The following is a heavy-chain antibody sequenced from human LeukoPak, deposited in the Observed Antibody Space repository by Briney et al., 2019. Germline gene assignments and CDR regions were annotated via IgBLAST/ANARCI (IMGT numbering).Heavy chain of an antibody. Sequence: SEKVSCKASGGTFSSYAISWVRQAPGQGLEWMGRIIPILGIANYAQKFQGRVTITADKSTSTAYMELSSLKASDTAMYYCARFSGLIPSFDYWGQGTLVTVSS. V-gene: IGHV1-69*04. CDR1: GGTFSSYA. J-gene: IGHJ4*02. CDR2: IIPILGIA. CDR3: ARFSGLIPSFDY. D-gene: IGHD3/OR15-3a*01.